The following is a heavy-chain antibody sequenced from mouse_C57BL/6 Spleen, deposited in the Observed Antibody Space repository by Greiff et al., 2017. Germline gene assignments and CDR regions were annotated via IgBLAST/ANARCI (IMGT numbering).Heavy chain of an antibody. CDR2: IWSGGST. J-gene: IGHJ3*01. CDR3: AYDYDGFAY. V-gene: IGHV2-2*01. CDR1: GFSLTSYG. D-gene: IGHD2-4*01. Sequence: VKLQESGPGLVQPSQSLSITCTVSGFSLTSYGVHWVRQSPGKGLEWLGVIWSGGSTDYNAAFISRLSISKDNSKSQVFFKMNSLQADDTAIYYCAYDYDGFAYWGQGTLVTVSA.